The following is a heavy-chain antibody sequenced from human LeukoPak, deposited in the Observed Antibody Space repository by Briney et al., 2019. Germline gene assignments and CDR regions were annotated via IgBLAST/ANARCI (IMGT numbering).Heavy chain of an antibody. D-gene: IGHD6-13*01. CDR2: INPNSGGT. J-gene: IGHJ4*02. CDR3: ARDLIAYSSSWCFDY. CDR1: GYTFTGYY. Sequence: ASVKVSCKASGYTFTGYYMHWVRRAPGQGLEWMGWINPNSGGTNYAQKFQGRVTMTRDTSISTAYMELSRLRSDDTAVYYCARDLIAYSSSWCFDYWGQGTLVTVSS. V-gene: IGHV1-2*02.